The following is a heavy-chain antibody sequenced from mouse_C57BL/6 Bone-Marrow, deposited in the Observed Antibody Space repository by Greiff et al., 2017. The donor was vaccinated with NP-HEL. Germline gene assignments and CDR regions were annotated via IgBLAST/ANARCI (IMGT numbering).Heavy chain of an antibody. CDR3: AKNCGYYAMDY. CDR1: GFSLTSYG. Sequence: VQLQQSGPGLVQPSQSLSITCTVSGFSLTSYGVHWVRQSPGTGLEWLGVIWRGGSTDYNAALMSRLSITKDNSKSQVFFKMNSLQADDTAIYYCAKNCGYYAMDYWGQGTAVTVSS. J-gene: IGHJ4*01. V-gene: IGHV2-5*01. CDR2: IWRGGST.